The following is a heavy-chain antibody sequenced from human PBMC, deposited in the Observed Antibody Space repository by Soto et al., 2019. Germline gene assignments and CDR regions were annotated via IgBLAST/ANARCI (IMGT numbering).Heavy chain of an antibody. D-gene: IGHD6-19*01. CDR2: IKGDGSEK. CDR1: GFSFSSYW. V-gene: IGHV3-7*01. J-gene: IGHJ4*02. CDR3: ARNRGWDTLDY. Sequence: GGSVGLSCVASGFSFSSYWMKWFRQAPGKGLETVANIKGDGSEKTYVDSVKGRFTIPRDNAKNSLYLEMDSLRAEDMAVYYCARNRGWDTLDYWGQGTLVTVSS.